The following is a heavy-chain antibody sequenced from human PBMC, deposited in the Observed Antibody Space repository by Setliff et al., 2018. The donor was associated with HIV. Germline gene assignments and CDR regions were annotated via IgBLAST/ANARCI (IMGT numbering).Heavy chain of an antibody. V-gene: IGHV3-23*01. CDR1: GFTFSNYV. D-gene: IGHD3-16*02. CDR3: ARELYREWDY. J-gene: IGHJ4*02. Sequence: PGGSLRLSCAASGFTFSNYVMTWVRQAPGKGLEWVSSVTGNGARTFYADSVKGRFTISRDNSKNTVYLQMNSLRVEDTAVYYCARELYREWDYWGQGTLVTVSS. CDR2: VTGNGART.